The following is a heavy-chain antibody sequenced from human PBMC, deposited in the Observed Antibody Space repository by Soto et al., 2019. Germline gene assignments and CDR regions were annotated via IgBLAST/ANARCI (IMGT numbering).Heavy chain of an antibody. Sequence: QLQLQESGSGLVKPSQTLSLTCAVSGGSISSGGYSWSWIRQPPGKGLEWIGYIYHSGSTYYNPSLKSRVTISVDRSKNQFSLKLSSVTAADTAVYYCARGSKVVVKSWYFDLWGRGTLVTVSS. D-gene: IGHD3-22*01. CDR2: IYHSGST. CDR3: ARGSKVVVKSWYFDL. V-gene: IGHV4-30-2*01. J-gene: IGHJ2*01. CDR1: GGSISSGGYS.